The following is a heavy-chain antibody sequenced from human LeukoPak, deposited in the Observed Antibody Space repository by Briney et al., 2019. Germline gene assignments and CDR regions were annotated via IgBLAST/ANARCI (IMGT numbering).Heavy chain of an antibody. J-gene: IGHJ4*02. Sequence: GGSLRLSCAASGFTFSSYAMSWVRQAPGKGLEWVANIKQDGSEKKYVDSVKGRFTISRDNAKKSLYLQMNSLRAEDTAVYYCARGKYDSSGYPLLGFDYWGQGTLVTVSS. V-gene: IGHV3-7*01. CDR3: ARGKYDSSGYPLLGFDY. D-gene: IGHD3-22*01. CDR1: GFTFSSYA. CDR2: IKQDGSEK.